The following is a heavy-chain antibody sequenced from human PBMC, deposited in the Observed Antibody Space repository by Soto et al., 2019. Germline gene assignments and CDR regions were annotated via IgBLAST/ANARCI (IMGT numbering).Heavy chain of an antibody. CDR2: IYYSGST. J-gene: IGHJ5*01. CDR1: GGSISSSSYY. Sequence: QLQLQESGPGLVKPSETLSLTCTVSGGSISSSSYYWGWIRQPPGKGLEWIGSIYYSGSTYYNPSLKSRVTISVDTSKNQFSLKLSSVTAXDTAVXYCARHRLLGTDDWFDPWGQGTLVTVSS. CDR3: ARHRLLGTDDWFDP. D-gene: IGHD1-7*01. V-gene: IGHV4-39*01.